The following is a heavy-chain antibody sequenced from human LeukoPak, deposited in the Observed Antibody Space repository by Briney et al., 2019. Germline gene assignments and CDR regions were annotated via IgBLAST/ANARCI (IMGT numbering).Heavy chain of an antibody. CDR1: GFTFSSYS. V-gene: IGHV3-21*01. CDR2: ISSSSSYI. D-gene: IGHD6-19*01. CDR3: ARVLSGWYGGFDP. J-gene: IGHJ5*02. Sequence: PGGSLRLSCAASGFTFSSYSMNWVRQAPGKGLEWVSSISSSSSYIYYADSVKGRFTISRDNSKNTLYLQMNSLRAEDTAVYYCARVLSGWYGGFDPWGQGTLVTVSS.